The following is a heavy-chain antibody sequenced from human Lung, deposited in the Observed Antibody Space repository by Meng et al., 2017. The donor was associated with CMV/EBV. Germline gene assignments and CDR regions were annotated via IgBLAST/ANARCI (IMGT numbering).Heavy chain of an antibody. Sequence: VSGGSISSSSYYCGWSRQPPGKGLEWIGSIYYSGSSYYNPSLKSRVTISVDTSKNQFSLKLSSVTAADTAVYYCARHDREGDYFDYWGQGTLVTVSS. V-gene: IGHV4-39*01. D-gene: IGHD1-26*01. CDR2: IYYSGSS. J-gene: IGHJ4*02. CDR3: ARHDREGDYFDY. CDR1: GGSISSSSYY.